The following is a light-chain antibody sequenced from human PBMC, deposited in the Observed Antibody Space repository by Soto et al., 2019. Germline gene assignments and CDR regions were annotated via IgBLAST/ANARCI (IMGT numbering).Light chain of an antibody. V-gene: IGLV4-60*03. CDR2: VEGSGSY. CDR3: ETWDSNIWV. J-gene: IGLJ3*02. Sequence: QPVLTQSSSASASLGSSVKLTCTLSSGHSRYNIAWHQQQPGKAPRYLMKVEGSGSYNKGSGVPDRFSGSSSGADRYLTISNLQSEDEADYYCETWDSNIWVFGGGTK. CDR1: SGHSRYN.